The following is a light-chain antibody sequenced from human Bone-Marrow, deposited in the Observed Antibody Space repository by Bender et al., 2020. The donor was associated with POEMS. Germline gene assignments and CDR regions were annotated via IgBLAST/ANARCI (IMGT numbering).Light chain of an antibody. CDR1: SSDVGDYNL. CDR2: EVN. CDR3: CSYTGSSTFV. Sequence: QSALTQPASVSGSPGQSITISCTGTSSDVGDYNLVSWYQQYPGKAPKLIIYEVNDRPSGVSNRFSGSKSCNTASLTISGLQAEDEAEYYCCSYTGSSTFVFGGGTKVTVL. J-gene: IGLJ3*02. V-gene: IGLV2-23*02.